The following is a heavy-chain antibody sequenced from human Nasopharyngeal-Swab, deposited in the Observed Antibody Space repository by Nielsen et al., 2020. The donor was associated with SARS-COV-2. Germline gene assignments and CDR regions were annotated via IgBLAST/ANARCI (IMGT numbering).Heavy chain of an antibody. D-gene: IGHD3-16*01. CDR3: ARASFGYTFPFDY. J-gene: IGHJ4*02. CDR2: IKQDGSEK. CDR1: GFTFSSYW. V-gene: IGHV3-7*03. Sequence: GESLKTSRAAPGFTFSSYWMSWVRQAPGKGLEWVANIKQDGSEKYYVDSVKGRFTISRDNAKNSLYLQMNSLRAEDTAVYYCARASFGYTFPFDYWGQGTLVTVSS.